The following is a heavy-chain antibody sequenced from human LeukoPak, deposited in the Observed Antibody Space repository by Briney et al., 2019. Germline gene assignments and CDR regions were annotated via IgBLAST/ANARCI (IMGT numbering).Heavy chain of an antibody. V-gene: IGHV1-2*02. CDR2: INPNSCCT. Sequence: ASVKVSCKVSGYTFTGYYIHWVRRAPGQGLEWMGWINPNSCCTSFAQSFQGRVTMTRETSIRPAFMDLSRLRSDDTAVYYCARKATYASGFFDYWGQGTLVTVSS. D-gene: IGHD3-10*01. CDR1: GYTFTGYY. J-gene: IGHJ4*02. CDR3: ARKATYASGFFDY.